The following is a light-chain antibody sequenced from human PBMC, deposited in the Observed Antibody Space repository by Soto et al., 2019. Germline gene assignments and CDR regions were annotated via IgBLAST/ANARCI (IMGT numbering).Light chain of an antibody. CDR3: AAWDDSLNGPV. V-gene: IGLV1-44*01. J-gene: IGLJ2*01. CDR1: SSNIGSNT. Sequence: QSVLTQPPSASGTPGQRVTISCSGSSSNIGSNTVNWYQQLPGTAPKLLIYSNNERPSGVPVRFSGSKSGTSASLAISGFQSEDEADYYCAAWDDSLNGPVFGGGTKVTVL. CDR2: SNN.